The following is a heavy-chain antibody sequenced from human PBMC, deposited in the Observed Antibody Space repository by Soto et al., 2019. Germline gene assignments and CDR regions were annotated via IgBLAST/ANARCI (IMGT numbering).Heavy chain of an antibody. CDR2: ISAYNGNT. V-gene: IGHV1-18*01. CDR1: GYTFTSYG. D-gene: IGHD5-12*01. Sequence: QVQLVQSGAEVKKPGASVKVSCKASGYTFTSYGISWVRQAPGQGLEWMGWISAYNGNTNYAQKLQGRVTMTTDTXTXSAYMELRSLRSDDTAVYYCARDVAIYSGYDSPVIYWGQGTLVTVSS. CDR3: ARDVAIYSGYDSPVIY. J-gene: IGHJ4*02.